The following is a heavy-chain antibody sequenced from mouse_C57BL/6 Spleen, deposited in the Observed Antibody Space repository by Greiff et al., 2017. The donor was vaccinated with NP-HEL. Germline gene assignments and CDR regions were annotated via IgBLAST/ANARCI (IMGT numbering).Heavy chain of an antibody. CDR3: ASGILYAMDY. CDR2: ISSGSSTI. Sequence: DVKLVESGGGLVKPGGSLKLSCAASGFTFSDYGMHWVRQAPEKGLEWVAYISSGSSTIYYADTVKGRFTISRDNAKNTLFLQMTSLRSEDTAMYYCASGILYAMDYWGQGTSVTVSS. CDR1: GFTFSDYG. J-gene: IGHJ4*01. V-gene: IGHV5-17*01. D-gene: IGHD1-1*01.